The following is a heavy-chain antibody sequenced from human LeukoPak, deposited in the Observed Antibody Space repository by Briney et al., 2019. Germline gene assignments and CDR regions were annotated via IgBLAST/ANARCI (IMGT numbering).Heavy chain of an antibody. V-gene: IGHV3-30*18. D-gene: IGHD2-15*01. CDR1: GFTFSSYG. J-gene: IGHJ4*02. Sequence: GRSLRLSCAASGFTFSSYGMHWVRQAPGKGLEWVAVISYDGSNKYYADSVKGRFTISRDNSKNTLYLQMNSLRAEDTAVYYCAKDRGYCSGGSCYYFDYWGQGTLVTVSS. CDR2: ISYDGSNK. CDR3: AKDRGYCSGGSCYYFDY.